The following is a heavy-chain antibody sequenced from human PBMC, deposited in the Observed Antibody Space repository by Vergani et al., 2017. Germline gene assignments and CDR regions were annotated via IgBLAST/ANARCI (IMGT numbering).Heavy chain of an antibody. CDR1: GGSFSGYY. CDR2: INHSGST. V-gene: IGHV4-34*01. Sequence: QVQLQQWGAGLLKPSETLSLTCAVYGGSFSGYYWSWIRQPPGKGLEWVGEINHSGSTNYNPSLKSRVTISVDTSKNQFSLKLSSVTAADTAVYYCATPQLEGSRAYYGSGSYGYWGQGTLVTVSS. CDR3: ATPQLEGSRAYYGSGSYGY. D-gene: IGHD3-10*01. J-gene: IGHJ4*02.